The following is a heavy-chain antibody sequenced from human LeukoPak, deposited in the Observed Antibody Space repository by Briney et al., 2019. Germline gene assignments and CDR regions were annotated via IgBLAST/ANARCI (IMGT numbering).Heavy chain of an antibody. CDR1: GFTFSDYY. Sequence: GGSLRLSCAASGFTFSDYYMSWIRQAPGKGPEWVSYISSSGSTIYYADSVKGRFTISRDNAKNSLYLQMNSLRAEDTAVYYCASGVAVAGYYFDYWGQGTLVTVSS. J-gene: IGHJ4*02. CDR2: ISSSGSTI. D-gene: IGHD6-19*01. CDR3: ASGVAVAGYYFDY. V-gene: IGHV3-11*01.